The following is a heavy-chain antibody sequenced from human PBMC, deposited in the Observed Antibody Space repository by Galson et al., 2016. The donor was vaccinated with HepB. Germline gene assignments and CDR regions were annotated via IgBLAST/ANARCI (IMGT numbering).Heavy chain of an antibody. CDR3: ASLTYYDFWSGPRVDGEGRDV. Sequence: TLSLTCTVSGASISSGSDYWSWIRQPAGKGLEWIGRIYTSGSTNYNPSLKSRVTISVDTSKNQFSLKLSSVTAADTAVYYCASLTYYDFWSGPRVDGEGRDVWGKGTTVTVSS. CDR1: GASISSGSDY. V-gene: IGHV4-61*02. D-gene: IGHD3-3*01. J-gene: IGHJ6*04. CDR2: IYTSGST.